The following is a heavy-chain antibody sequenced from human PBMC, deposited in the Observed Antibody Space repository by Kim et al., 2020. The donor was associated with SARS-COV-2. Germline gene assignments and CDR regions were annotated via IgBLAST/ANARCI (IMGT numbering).Heavy chain of an antibody. V-gene: IGHV3-30-3*01. J-gene: IGHJ6*02. CDR2: ISYDGSNK. CDR3: ATPLSTVTTYYYGMDV. D-gene: IGHD4-4*01. CDR1: GFTFSSYA. Sequence: GGSLRLSCAASGFTFSSYAMHWVRQAPGKGLEWVAVISYDGSNKYYADSVKGRFTISRDNSKNTLYLQMNSLRAEDTAVYYCATPLSTVTTYYYGMDVWGQGTTVTVSS.